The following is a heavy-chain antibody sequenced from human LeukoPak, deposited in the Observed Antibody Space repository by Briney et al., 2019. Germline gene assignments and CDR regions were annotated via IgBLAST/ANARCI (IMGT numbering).Heavy chain of an antibody. J-gene: IGHJ5*02. Sequence: SQTLSLTCTVSGGSISSGTSYWSGLRQHPGKGLEWIGYIYYTGTTYYNPSLKSRVTISVDTSKNQFSLTLSSVTAADTAVYYCARGDGGNSGEYWFDPWGQGTLVTVSS. CDR2: IYYTGTT. V-gene: IGHV4-31*03. CDR1: GGSISSGTSY. CDR3: ARGDGGNSGEYWFDP. D-gene: IGHD4-23*01.